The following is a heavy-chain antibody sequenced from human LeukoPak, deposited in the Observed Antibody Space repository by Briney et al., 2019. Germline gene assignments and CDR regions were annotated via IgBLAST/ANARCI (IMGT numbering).Heavy chain of an antibody. CDR3: AKDLGYCGVGSCTTIDY. D-gene: IGHD2-15*01. V-gene: IGHV3-23*01. CDR2: ISGSGGST. J-gene: IGHJ4*02. CDR1: GFTFSSYA. Sequence: PGGSLRLSCAASGFTFSSYAMSWVCQAPGKGLEWVSAISGSGGSTYYADSVKGRFTISRDNSKNTLYLQMNSLRAEDTAVYYCAKDLGYCGVGSCTTIDYWGQGTLVTVSS.